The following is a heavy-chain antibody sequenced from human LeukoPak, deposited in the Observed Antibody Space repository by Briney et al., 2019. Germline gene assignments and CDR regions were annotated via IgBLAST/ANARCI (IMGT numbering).Heavy chain of an antibody. CDR3: ARVPITMVRGVIIYYGMDV. Sequence: GGSLRLSCAASGFTFSSYAMHWVRQAPGKGLEWVAVISYDGSIKYYADSVKGRFTISRDNSKNTLYLQMNSLRAEDTAVYYCARVPITMVRGVIIYYGMDVWGQGTTVTVSS. CDR1: GFTFSSYA. J-gene: IGHJ6*02. CDR2: ISYDGSIK. V-gene: IGHV3-30-3*01. D-gene: IGHD3-10*01.